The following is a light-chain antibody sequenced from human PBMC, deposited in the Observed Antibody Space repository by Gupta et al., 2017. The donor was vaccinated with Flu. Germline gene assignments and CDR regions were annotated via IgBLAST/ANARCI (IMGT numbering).Light chain of an antibody. Sequence: PSSLSASVGDSVTITCRASQRISTYLNWYQQKPGKAPKLLIYAASNLQSGVPSRFSGRGSGTDFTVTISSLQPEDFATYYCQQSYSTPYTFAQGTKLEIK. J-gene: IGKJ2*01. CDR2: AAS. CDR1: QRISTY. CDR3: QQSYSTPYT. V-gene: IGKV1-39*01.